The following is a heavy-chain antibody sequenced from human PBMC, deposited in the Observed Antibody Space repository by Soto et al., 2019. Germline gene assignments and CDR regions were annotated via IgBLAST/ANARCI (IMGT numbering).Heavy chain of an antibody. Sequence: SETLSLTCAVSGGSISSGGYFWSWIRQPPGKGLEWIGYIYHSGSTYYNPSLKSRVSISVDRSKNQFSLKLSSVTAADTAVYYCARVRGPAHFRGQGTLVTVSS. V-gene: IGHV4-30-2*01. D-gene: IGHD2-2*01. CDR3: ARVRGPAHF. CDR2: IYHSGST. J-gene: IGHJ4*02. CDR1: GGSISSGGYF.